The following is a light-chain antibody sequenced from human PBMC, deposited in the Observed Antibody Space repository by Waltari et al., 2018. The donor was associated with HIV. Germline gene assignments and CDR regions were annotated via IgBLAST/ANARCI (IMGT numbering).Light chain of an antibody. J-gene: IGKJ1*01. CDR1: QNISNW. V-gene: IGKV1-5*03. CDR3: QQFSSFSGT. Sequence: DIQMTQSPSTLSASVGDRVSFTCRASQNISNWLAWYQQKPGQAPKLLLYKASTLESGVPSRFSGSGSGTEFTLTISSLQPDDCATYFCQQFSSFSGTFGQGTKVEIK. CDR2: KAS.